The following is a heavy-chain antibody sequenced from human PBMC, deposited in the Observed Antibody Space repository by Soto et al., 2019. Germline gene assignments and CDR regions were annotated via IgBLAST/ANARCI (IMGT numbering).Heavy chain of an antibody. V-gene: IGHV3-33*01. D-gene: IGHD3-22*01. CDR3: ARDRGIVVVDAFDI. CDR1: GFTFSSYG. Sequence: QVQLVESGGGVVQPGRSLRLSCAASGFTFSSYGMHWVRQAPGKGLEWVAVIWYDGSNKYYADSVKGRFTISRDNSKNTLYLQMNSLRAEDTAVYYCARDRGIVVVDAFDIWGQGTMFTVSS. CDR2: IWYDGSNK. J-gene: IGHJ3*02.